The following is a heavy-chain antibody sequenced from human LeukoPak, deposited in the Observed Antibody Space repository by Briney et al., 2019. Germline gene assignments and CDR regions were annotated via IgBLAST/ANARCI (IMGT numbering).Heavy chain of an antibody. D-gene: IGHD3-16*01. V-gene: IGHV3-7*01. Sequence: GGSLRLSCVASGLTFSSLWMSWVRQAPGKGLEWVANIKQDGSEKYYVDSVKGRFTISRDNAKNSLYLQMNSLRAEDSAVYYCARYISDGDYFDYWGQGTLVTVSS. CDR1: GLTFSSLW. CDR2: IKQDGSEK. CDR3: ARYISDGDYFDY. J-gene: IGHJ4*02.